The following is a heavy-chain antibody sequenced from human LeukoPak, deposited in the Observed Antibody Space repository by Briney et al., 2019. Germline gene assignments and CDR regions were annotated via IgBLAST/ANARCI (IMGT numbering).Heavy chain of an antibody. D-gene: IGHD3-10*01. J-gene: IGHJ4*02. V-gene: IGHV4-39*01. CDR3: ARRRWELAVDY. CDR1: GGSISSSSYY. Sequence: PSETLSLTCSVSGGSISSSSYYWGWIRQPPGKGLVWTVSFYYSAKSYSNPSLKSRVNIFLVTTKTEFSLKLRPVTAADTAVYYCARRRWELAVDYWDEGTLVTVSS. CDR2: FYYSAKS.